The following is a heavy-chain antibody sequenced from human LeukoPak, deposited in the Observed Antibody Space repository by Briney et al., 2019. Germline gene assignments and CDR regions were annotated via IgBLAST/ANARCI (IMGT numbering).Heavy chain of an antibody. CDR2: IYRGGST. CDR1: GFNVSSKY. D-gene: IGHD4-23*01. J-gene: IGHJ4*02. Sequence: GGSLGLSCAASGFNVSSKYMSWVRQAPGKGLEWVSVIYRGGSTYYADSVKGRFTISRDNSKNSLYLQMNSLRAEDTAVYYCARDLPVVYWGQGTLVTVSS. V-gene: IGHV3-53*01. CDR3: ARDLPVVY.